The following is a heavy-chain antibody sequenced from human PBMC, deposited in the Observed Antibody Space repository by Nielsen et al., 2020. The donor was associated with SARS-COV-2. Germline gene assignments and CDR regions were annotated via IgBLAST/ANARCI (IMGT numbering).Heavy chain of an antibody. CDR2: IYSGGGST. CDR1: GFTFSSYA. Sequence: ETLSLTCVASGFTFSSYAMSWVRQAPGKGLDWVSVIYSGGGSTDYADSVKGRFTISRDDSKDTLYLQMNSLRAEDTAVYYCAKAEQWLPAPDAFYMWGQGTMVTVS. V-gene: IGHV3-23*03. D-gene: IGHD6-19*01. J-gene: IGHJ3*02. CDR3: AKAEQWLPAPDAFYM.